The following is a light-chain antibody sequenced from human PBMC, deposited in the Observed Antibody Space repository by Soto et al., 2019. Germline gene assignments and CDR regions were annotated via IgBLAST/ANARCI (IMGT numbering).Light chain of an antibody. J-gene: IGLJ1*01. CDR1: SSDVGGYNY. Sequence: QSALTQAASVSGSPGQSITISCTRTSSDVGGYNYVSWYQQHPGKAPKLMIYDVSNRPSGVSNRFSGSKSGNTASLTISGLQAEDEADYYCSSYTSSSTYVFGTGTKVTVL. CDR3: SSYTSSSTYV. CDR2: DVS. V-gene: IGLV2-14*01.